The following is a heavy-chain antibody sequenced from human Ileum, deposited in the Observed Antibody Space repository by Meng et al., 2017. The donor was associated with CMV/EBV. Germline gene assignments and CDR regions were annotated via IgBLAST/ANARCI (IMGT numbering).Heavy chain of an antibody. Sequence: SESLSLSCTVSGGSISSSSYYWGCIRQPPGKGLEWIGSIYYSGSTYYNPSLKSRVTISVDTSKNQFSLKLSSVTAADTAVYYCARVVGAIVTQYYFDYWGQGKLVTVSS. CDR1: GGSISSSSYY. V-gene: IGHV4-39*07. J-gene: IGHJ4*02. CDR2: IYYSGST. CDR3: ARVVGAIVTQYYFDY. D-gene: IGHD1-26*01.